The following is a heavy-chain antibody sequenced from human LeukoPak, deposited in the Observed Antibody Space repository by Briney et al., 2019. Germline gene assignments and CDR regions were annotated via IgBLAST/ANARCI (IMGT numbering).Heavy chain of an antibody. J-gene: IGHJ3*02. V-gene: IGHV1-2*02. Sequence: ASVKVSCKASGYTFTGYYMHWVRQAPGQGLEWMGWINLNSGGTNYAQKFQGRVTMTRDTSISTAYMELSRLRSDDTAEYYCARGSTSDAFDIWGQGTMVTVSS. CDR3: ARGSTSDAFDI. CDR2: INLNSGGT. D-gene: IGHD6-13*01. CDR1: GYTFTGYY.